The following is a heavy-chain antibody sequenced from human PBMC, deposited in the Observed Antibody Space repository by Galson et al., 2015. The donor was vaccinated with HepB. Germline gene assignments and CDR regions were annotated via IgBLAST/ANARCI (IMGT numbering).Heavy chain of an antibody. CDR3: ARNHYTGTYNFNY. J-gene: IGHJ4*02. CDR1: GYTFTDYY. CDR2: INPKTGGT. D-gene: IGHD1-26*01. V-gene: IGHV1-2*02. Sequence: SVKVSCKASGYTFTDYYIQWVRQAPGQGLEWMGWINPKTGGTNYAQKFQGRVTMTRDTSISAAYMELSGLRPDDTAMYYCARNHYTGTYNFNYWGQGTLVTVSS.